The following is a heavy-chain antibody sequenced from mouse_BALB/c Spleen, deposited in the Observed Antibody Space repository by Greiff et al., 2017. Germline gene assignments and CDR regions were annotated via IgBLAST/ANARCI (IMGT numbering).Heavy chain of an antibody. D-gene: IGHD1-1*01. CDR2: ISSGSSTI. Sequence: EVMLVESGGGLVKPGGSLKLSCAASGFTFSSFGMHWVRQAPEKGLEWVAYISSGSSTIYYADTVKGRFTISRDNPKNTLFLQMTSLRSEDTAMYYCARSPFITTVVATRAMDYWGQGTSVTVSS. CDR1: GFTFSSFG. CDR3: ARSPFITTVVATRAMDY. J-gene: IGHJ4*01. V-gene: IGHV5-17*02.